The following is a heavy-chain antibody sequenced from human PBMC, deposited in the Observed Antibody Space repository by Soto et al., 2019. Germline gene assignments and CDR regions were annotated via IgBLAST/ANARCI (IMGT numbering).Heavy chain of an antibody. V-gene: IGHV3-23*01. CDR2: ISSGGGST. CDR3: AKIPPASDHYDITGSQWSFDL. D-gene: IGHD3-22*01. J-gene: IGHJ2*01. Sequence: EVQLLESGGGLVQPGGSLRLSCAASGLTFSSYAMSWVRQAPGKGLEWVSGISSGGGSTYYADSVKGRFTVSRDKSKNTLFLEMNSLGAEATSLYYCAKIPPASDHYDITGSQWSFDLWGRGTLGTVSS. CDR1: GLTFSSYA.